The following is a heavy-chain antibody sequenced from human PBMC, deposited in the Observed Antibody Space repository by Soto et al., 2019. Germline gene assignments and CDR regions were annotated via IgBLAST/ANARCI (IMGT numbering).Heavy chain of an antibody. J-gene: IGHJ4*02. CDR2: IRSKAYGGTT. V-gene: IGHV3-49*03. CDR1: GFSFGDYA. Sequence: GGSLRLSCTASGFSFGDYAMSWFRQAPGKGLEWVGFIRSKAYGGTTEYAASVKGRFTISRDDSKSIAYLDMNSLKTEDAAVYYCSRVKSLQFLEWILFDYGGQGTQVTVSS. CDR3: SRVKSLQFLEWILFDY. D-gene: IGHD3-3*01.